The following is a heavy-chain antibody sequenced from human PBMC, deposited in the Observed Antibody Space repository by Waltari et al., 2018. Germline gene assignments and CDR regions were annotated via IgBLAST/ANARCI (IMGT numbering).Heavy chain of an antibody. CDR2: TFYSGTT. V-gene: IGHV4-59*01. Sequence: QVQLQESGPGLVRPSETLSLGCTVSNVSLRRYYWTWIRQPPGKGLEWIGFTFYSGTTNYNPSLKSRVTISLDASKNQFSLNLRSVTAADTAVYFCARISTFYFYGMDVWGQGTTVTVSS. CDR1: NVSLRRYY. D-gene: IGHD3-9*01. CDR3: ARISTFYFYGMDV. J-gene: IGHJ6*02.